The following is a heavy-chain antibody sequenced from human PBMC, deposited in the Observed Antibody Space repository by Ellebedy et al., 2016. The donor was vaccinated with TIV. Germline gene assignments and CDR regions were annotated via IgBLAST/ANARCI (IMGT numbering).Heavy chain of an antibody. Sequence: GESLKISCAASGVVISGYGVHWVRQVPGKGLEWVAVILYDGSNQYYAASEKGRFNISRDSSKNTVYLQMNSLRVEDTAVYYCAREGPESYQDFYYGMDVWGRGTRVTVSS. CDR2: ILYDGSNQ. V-gene: IGHV3-33*01. J-gene: IGHJ6*02. CDR3: AREGPESYQDFYYGMDV. CDR1: GVVISGYG. D-gene: IGHD3-10*01.